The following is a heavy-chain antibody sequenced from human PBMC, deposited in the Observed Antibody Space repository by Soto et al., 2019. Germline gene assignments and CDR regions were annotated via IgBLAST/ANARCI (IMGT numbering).Heavy chain of an antibody. CDR2: IYYSGST. J-gene: IGHJ6*03. CDR3: ARGGRGVVVPAAYYMDV. D-gene: IGHD2-2*01. Sequence: SWIRQPPGKGLEWIGYIYYSGSTNYNPPLKSRVTISVDTSKNQFSLKLSSVTAADTAVYYCARGGRGVVVPAAYYMDVWGKGTTVTVSS. V-gene: IGHV4-59*08.